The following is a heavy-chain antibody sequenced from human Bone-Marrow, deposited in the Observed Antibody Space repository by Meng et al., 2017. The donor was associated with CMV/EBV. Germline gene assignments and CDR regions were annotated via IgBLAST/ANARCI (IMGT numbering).Heavy chain of an antibody. CDR1: EFTFSSYS. J-gene: IGHJ3*02. D-gene: IGHD3-3*01. CDR2: ISSSSSTI. CDR3: ARDMDPITIFGVVMSDAFDI. V-gene: IGHV3-48*04. Sequence: GESLKISCAASEFTFSSYSMNWVRQAPGKELEWVSYISSSSSTIYYADSVKGRFTISRDNAKNSLYLQMNSLRAEDTAVYYCARDMDPITIFGVVMSDAFDIWGRGTMVTVSS.